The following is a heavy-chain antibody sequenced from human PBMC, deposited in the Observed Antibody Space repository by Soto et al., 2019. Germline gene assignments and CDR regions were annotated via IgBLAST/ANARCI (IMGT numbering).Heavy chain of an antibody. J-gene: IGHJ6*02. V-gene: IGHV4-59*08. Sequence: SETLSLTCTVSGGSIISYYWSWILQPPWKGLEWIGYVHDSWGSHYNPSLKSRVAISLDTSKSQFSLKLTSVTATDTAVYYCVRQGVGAIHGLVDVWGQGTTVTVSS. D-gene: IGHD3-10*01. CDR3: VRQGVGAIHGLVDV. CDR2: VHDSWGS. CDR1: GGSIISYY.